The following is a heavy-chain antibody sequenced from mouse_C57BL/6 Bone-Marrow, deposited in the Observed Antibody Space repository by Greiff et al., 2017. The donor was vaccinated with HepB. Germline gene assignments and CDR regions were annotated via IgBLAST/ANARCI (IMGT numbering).Heavy chain of an antibody. V-gene: IGHV1-26*01. J-gene: IGHJ2*01. D-gene: IGHD2-5*01. Sequence: EVQLQQSGPELVKPGASVKISCKASGYTFTDYYMNWVKQSHGKSLEWIGDINPNNGGTSYNQKFKGKATLTVDKSSSTAYMELRSLTSEDSAVYYCASIVGDYWGQGTTLTVSS. CDR3: ASIVGDY. CDR2: INPNNGGT. CDR1: GYTFTDYY.